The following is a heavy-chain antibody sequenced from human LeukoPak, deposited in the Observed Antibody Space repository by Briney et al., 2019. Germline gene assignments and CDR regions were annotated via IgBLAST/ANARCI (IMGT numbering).Heavy chain of an antibody. CDR2: INPNSGGT. Sequence: ASVKVSCKASGYTFTGYYMHWVRQAPGQGLEWMGWINPNSGGTNYAQKFQGRVTMTRDTSISTAYMELSRLRSDDTAVYYCAGDLEYSSSNYYYYMDVWGKGTTVTVSS. CDR3: AGDLEYSSSNYYYYMDV. J-gene: IGHJ6*03. CDR1: GYTFTGYY. V-gene: IGHV1-2*02. D-gene: IGHD6-6*01.